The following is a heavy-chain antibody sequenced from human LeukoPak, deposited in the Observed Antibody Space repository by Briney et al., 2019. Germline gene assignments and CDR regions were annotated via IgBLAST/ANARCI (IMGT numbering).Heavy chain of an antibody. CDR3: ARPSEATTSFGYGLGY. J-gene: IGHJ4*02. D-gene: IGHD5-12*01. V-gene: IGHV5-51*01. Sequence: GESLKISCKGSGYSFTSYWIGWVRQTPGKGLEWMGIIYPGDSDTRYSPSFQGQVTISADKSISTAYLQWSSLKASDTAMYYCARPSEATTSFGYGLGYWGQGTLVTVSS. CDR1: GYSFTSYW. CDR2: IYPGDSDT.